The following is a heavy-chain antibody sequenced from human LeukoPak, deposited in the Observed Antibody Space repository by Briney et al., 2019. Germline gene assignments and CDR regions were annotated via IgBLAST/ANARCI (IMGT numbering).Heavy chain of an antibody. Sequence: GESLKISCQGSGYSFTSYWIGWVRQMPGKGLAWVGIIYPGDSDTIYSPSFQGQVTISADKSISTAYLQWSSLQASDTAICYCTRNVQLASITGPKDAFDIWGQGTMVTVPS. J-gene: IGHJ3*02. CDR2: IYPGDSDT. D-gene: IGHD5-24*01. CDR1: GYSFTSYW. CDR3: TRNVQLASITGPKDAFDI. V-gene: IGHV5-51*01.